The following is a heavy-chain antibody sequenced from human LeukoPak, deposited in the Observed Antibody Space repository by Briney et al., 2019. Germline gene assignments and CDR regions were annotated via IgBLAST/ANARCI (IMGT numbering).Heavy chain of an antibody. V-gene: IGHV3-11*01. Sequence: KPGGSLRLSCAASGFTFSDYNMRWTRQAPGKGLEWVSSISRSGSTKYYADSVKGRFTISRDNAKNSLFLQMNSLRAEDTAVYYCARVLRYCSGGNCYSGGLGYMDVWGKGTTVTVSS. D-gene: IGHD2-15*01. CDR3: ARVLRYCSGGNCYSGGLGYMDV. J-gene: IGHJ6*03. CDR1: GFTFSDYN. CDR2: ISRSGSTK.